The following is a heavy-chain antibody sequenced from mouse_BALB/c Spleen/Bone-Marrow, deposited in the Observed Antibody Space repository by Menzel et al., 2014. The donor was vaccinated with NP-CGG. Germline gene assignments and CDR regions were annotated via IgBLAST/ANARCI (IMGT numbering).Heavy chain of an antibody. CDR3: ARSGSSSGYFDY. D-gene: IGHD1-1*01. Sequence: EVMLVESGGGLVQPGGSRKPSCAASRFTFSSFGMHWVRQAPEKGLEWVAYISSGSSTIYYADTVMGRFTIARDNPKNPLFLQMTSLRSEDTAMYYCARSGSSSGYFDYWGQGTTLTVSS. CDR2: ISSGSSTI. V-gene: IGHV5-17*02. CDR1: RFTFSSFG. J-gene: IGHJ2*01.